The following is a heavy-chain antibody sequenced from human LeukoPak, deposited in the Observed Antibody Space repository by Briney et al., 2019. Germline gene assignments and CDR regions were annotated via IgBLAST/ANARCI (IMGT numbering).Heavy chain of an antibody. CDR1: GFTFSSYA. D-gene: IGHD5-18*01. CDR3: ARDHAMVIDY. CDR2: IKQDGSER. V-gene: IGHV3-7*01. J-gene: IGHJ4*02. Sequence: PGGSLRLSCAASGFTFSSYAMSWVRQAPGKGLEWVANIKQDGSERYYVDSVKGRFTISRDNAKNSLYLQMNSLRAEDTAVYYCARDHAMVIDYWGQGTLVTVSS.